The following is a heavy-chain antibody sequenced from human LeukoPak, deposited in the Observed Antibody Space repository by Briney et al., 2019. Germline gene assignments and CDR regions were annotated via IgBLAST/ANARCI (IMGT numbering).Heavy chain of an antibody. CDR2: IIPIFGRP. J-gene: IGHJ4*02. CDR1: GGTFSSYS. Sequence: ASVKVSCKASGGTFSSYSINWVRQAPGQWLEWMGGIIPIFGRPNYAQKFQGRVTITTDESTSTAYMELSSLRSEDTAVYYCAGGYCNTTSCHRYYFDYWGQGTLVTVSS. CDR3: AGGYCNTTSCHRYYFDY. D-gene: IGHD2-2*02. V-gene: IGHV1-69*05.